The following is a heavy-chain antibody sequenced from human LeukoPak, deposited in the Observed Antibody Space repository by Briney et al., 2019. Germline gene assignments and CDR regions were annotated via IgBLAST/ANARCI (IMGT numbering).Heavy chain of an antibody. CDR3: ARKGAYSSSWTGYYGMDV. Sequence: SETLSLTCAVYGGSFSGYYWSWMRQPPGKGLEWIGYIYYSGSTNYNPSLKSRVTISVDTSKNQFSLKLSSVTAADTAVYYCARKGAYSSSWTGYYGMDVWGQGTTVTVSS. J-gene: IGHJ6*02. CDR2: IYYSGST. CDR1: GGSFSGYY. D-gene: IGHD6-13*01. V-gene: IGHV4-59*01.